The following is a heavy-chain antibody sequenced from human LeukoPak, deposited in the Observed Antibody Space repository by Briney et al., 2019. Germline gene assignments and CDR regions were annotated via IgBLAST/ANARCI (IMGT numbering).Heavy chain of an antibody. CDR3: ARVVLLWFGELPAYYYYYYMDV. Sequence: SETLSLTCAVYGGSFSGYYWSWIRQPPGKGLEWIGEINHSGSTNYNPSLKSRVTISVDTSKNQVSLKLSSVTAADTAVYYCARVVLLWFGELPAYYYYYYMDVWGKGTTVTVSS. J-gene: IGHJ6*03. V-gene: IGHV4-34*01. CDR2: INHSGST. CDR1: GGSFSGYY. D-gene: IGHD3-10*01.